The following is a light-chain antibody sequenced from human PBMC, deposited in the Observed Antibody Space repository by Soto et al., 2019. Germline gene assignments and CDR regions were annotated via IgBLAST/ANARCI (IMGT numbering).Light chain of an antibody. Sequence: DIQMTQSPSSLSASVGDRVTIICRASQSVSTRLAWYQQKPGKAPKVLIYDVSSWAGGVPSRFTGSGSGTDFTLTISCLQSEDFATYYCQQYYSYPLTFGGGTKVDIK. J-gene: IGKJ4*01. V-gene: IGKV1-5*02. CDR3: QQYYSYPLT. CDR2: DVS. CDR1: QSVSTR.